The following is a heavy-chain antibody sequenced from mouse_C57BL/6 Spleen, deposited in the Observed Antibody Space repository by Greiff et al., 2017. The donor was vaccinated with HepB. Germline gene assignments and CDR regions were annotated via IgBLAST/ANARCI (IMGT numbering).Heavy chain of an antibody. CDR2: ISSGGSYT. J-gene: IGHJ2*01. V-gene: IGHV5-6*01. D-gene: IGHD1-1*01. CDR3: ASYYGSLYYFDY. CDR1: GFTFSSYG. Sequence: EVKLQESGGDLVKPGGSLKLSCAASGFTFSSYGMSWVRQTPDKRLEWVATISSGGSYTYYPDSVKGRFTISRDNAKNTLYLQMNSLKSEDTAMYYCASYYGSLYYFDYWGQGTTLTVSS.